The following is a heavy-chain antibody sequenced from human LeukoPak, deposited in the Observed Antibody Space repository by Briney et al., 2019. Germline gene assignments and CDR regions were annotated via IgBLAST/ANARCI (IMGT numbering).Heavy chain of an antibody. Sequence: SETLSLTCTVSGGSLSSYYWSWIRQPPGKGLEWIGYIYYSGSAKYTPSLKSRVTISVDTSKNQFSLKLSSVTAGDTAVYYCARAPGIAAAGTHFDFWGQRTLVTVSS. CDR1: GGSLSSYY. CDR3: ARAPGIAAAGTHFDF. V-gene: IGHV4-59*01. D-gene: IGHD6-13*01. CDR2: IYYSGSA. J-gene: IGHJ4*02.